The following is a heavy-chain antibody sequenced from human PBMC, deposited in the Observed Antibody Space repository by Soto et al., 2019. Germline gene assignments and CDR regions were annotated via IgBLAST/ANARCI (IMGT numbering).Heavy chain of an antibody. Sequence: QVQLVESGGGVVQPGRSLRLSCAASGFPFSTYGMHWVRQAPGKGLEWVAVIWSDGSNKYYADSVKGRFTISRDNSNNTLYLQMNSLRAEDTALYYCASRSPALDYWGQGTLVTVSS. CDR3: ASRSPALDY. V-gene: IGHV3-33*01. D-gene: IGHD2-2*01. J-gene: IGHJ4*02. CDR2: IWSDGSNK. CDR1: GFPFSTYG.